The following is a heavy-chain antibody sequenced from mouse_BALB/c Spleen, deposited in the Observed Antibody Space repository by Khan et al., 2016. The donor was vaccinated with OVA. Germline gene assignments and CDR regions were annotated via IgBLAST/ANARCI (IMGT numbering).Heavy chain of an antibody. CDR1: GFTFSGYA. Sequence: EVELVESGGGLVKPGGSPKLSCAASGFTFSGYAMSWVRQTPEKRLEWVATISSGITYTYYPASVKGRFTISRDNAKNTLYLQMGSLRSEDTAMYYCTRGDYDGWSWFAYWGQGTLVTVSA. D-gene: IGHD2-4*01. CDR2: ISSGITYT. J-gene: IGHJ3*01. V-gene: IGHV5-9-1*01. CDR3: TRGDYDGWSWFAY.